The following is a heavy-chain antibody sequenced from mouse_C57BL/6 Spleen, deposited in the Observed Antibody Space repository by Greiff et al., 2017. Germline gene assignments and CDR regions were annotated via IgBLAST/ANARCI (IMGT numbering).Heavy chain of an antibody. CDR2: IDPSDSYT. D-gene: IGHD3-1*01. V-gene: IGHV1-69*01. J-gene: IGHJ1*03. CDR3: ARRAFYWYFDV. CDR1: GYTFTSYW. Sequence: QVQLQQPGAELVMPGASVKLSCKASGYTFTSYWMHWVKQRPGQGLEWIGEIDPSDSYTNYNQKFKGKSTLTVDKSSSTAYMQRSSLTSEDSAVYYCARRAFYWYFDVWGTGTTVTVSS.